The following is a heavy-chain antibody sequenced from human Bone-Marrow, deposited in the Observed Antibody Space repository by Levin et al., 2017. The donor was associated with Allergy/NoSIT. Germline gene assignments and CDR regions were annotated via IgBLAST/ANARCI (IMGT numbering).Heavy chain of an antibody. CDR3: ASSTSGYSSGEAYFDY. CDR1: GFTFSDYY. CDR2: ISSSSSYT. Sequence: GGSLRLSCAASGFTFSDYYMSWIRQAPGKGLEWVSYISSSSSYTNYADSVKGRFTISRDNAKNSLYLQMNSLRAEDTAVYYCASSTSGYSSGEAYFDYWGQGTLVTVSS. J-gene: IGHJ4*02. D-gene: IGHD6-19*01. V-gene: IGHV3-11*03.